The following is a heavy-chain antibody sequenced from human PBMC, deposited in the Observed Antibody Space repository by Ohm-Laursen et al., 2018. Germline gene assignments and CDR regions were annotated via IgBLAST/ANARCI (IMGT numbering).Heavy chain of an antibody. J-gene: IGHJ6*02. D-gene: IGHD2-8*01. CDR2: IKQDGSEK. Sequence: SLRLSCAASGFTFSTYWMSWVRQAPGKGLEWVANIKQDGSEKYYADSVKGRFTISRDNAKDSLYLQMNSLRVEDTAIYYCARDDGIYARRSGMDVWGQGTAVTVSS. CDR3: ARDDGIYARRSGMDV. V-gene: IGHV3-7*01. CDR1: GFTFSTYW.